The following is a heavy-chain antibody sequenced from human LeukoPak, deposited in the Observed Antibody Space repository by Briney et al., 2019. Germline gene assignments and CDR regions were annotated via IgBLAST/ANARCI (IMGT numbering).Heavy chain of an antibody. V-gene: IGHV3-21*01. J-gene: IGHJ4*02. CDR1: VFTFHSYS. CDR2: ISSNSSYI. Sequence: PGGSLRLSCAASVFTFHSYSLNWVRQAPGKGLEWVSSISSNSSYIYYADSVKDRFTISRDNAKNSLYLQMNSLRAEDTAVYYCATSVVVAAATRGSDYWGQGTLVTVSS. D-gene: IGHD2-15*01. CDR3: ATSVVVAAATRGSDY.